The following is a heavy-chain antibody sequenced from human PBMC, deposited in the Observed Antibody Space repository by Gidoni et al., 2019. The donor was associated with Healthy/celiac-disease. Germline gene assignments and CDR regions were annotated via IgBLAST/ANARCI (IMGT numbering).Heavy chain of an antibody. V-gene: IGHV3-30-3*01. D-gene: IGHD4-17*01. J-gene: IGHJ4*02. CDR2: ISYDGSNK. CDR1: GFTFSSYA. CDR3: ARDPLGPQNGDYLDY. Sequence: QVQLVESGGGVVQPGRSLRLSCAASGFTFSSYAMHWVRQAPGKGLEWVAVISYDGSNKYYADSVKGRFTISRDNSKNTLYLQMNSLRAEDTAVYYCARDPLGPQNGDYLDYWGQGTLVTVSS.